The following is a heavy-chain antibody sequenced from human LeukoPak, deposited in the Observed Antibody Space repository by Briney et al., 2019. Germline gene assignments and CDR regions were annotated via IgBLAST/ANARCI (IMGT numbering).Heavy chain of an antibody. J-gene: IGHJ4*02. CDR3: ARVSRSNSLNFGY. CDR2: IGSSSTNT. D-gene: IGHD4-23*01. V-gene: IGHV3-21*01. CDR1: GFTFSSYT. Sequence: GGSLRLSCAASGFTFSSYTMNWVRQAPGKGLEWVSSIGSSSTNTYYADSVKGRFTISRDNAKNSLYLQMNSLRAEDTAVYYCARVSRSNSLNFGYWGQGTLVTVSS.